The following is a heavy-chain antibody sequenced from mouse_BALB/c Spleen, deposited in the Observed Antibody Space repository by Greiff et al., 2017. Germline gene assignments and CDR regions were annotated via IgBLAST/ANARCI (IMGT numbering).Heavy chain of an antibody. J-gene: IGHJ2*01. Sequence: QVQLQQPGAELVKPGASVKLSCKASGYTFTSYWMHWVKQRPGQGLEWIGEINPSNGRTNYNEKFKSKATLTVDKSSSTAYMQLSSLTSEDSAVYYCARSDPFDYWGQGTTLTVSS. CDR3: ARSDPFDY. CDR1: GYTFTSYW. V-gene: IGHV1S81*02. CDR2: INPSNGRT.